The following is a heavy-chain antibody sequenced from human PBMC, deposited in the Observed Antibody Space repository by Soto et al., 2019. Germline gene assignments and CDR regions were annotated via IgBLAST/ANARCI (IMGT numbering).Heavy chain of an antibody. Sequence: SVTLSLTCSISSVSVDSNDYYWSWIRQPPGKGLEWIGNMHYSGSTGYNPSLRSRVSMSVDTSKNHFSLKMNSVTPADTAVYYCARDSGSGSFWGHGTLVTVS. CDR3: ARDSGSGSF. CDR1: SVSVDSNDYY. V-gene: IGHV4-30-4*01. D-gene: IGHD1-26*01. J-gene: IGHJ1*01. CDR2: MHYSGST.